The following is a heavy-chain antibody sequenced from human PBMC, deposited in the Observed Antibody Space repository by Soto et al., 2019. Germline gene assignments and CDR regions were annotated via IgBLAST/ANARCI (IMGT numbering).Heavy chain of an antibody. J-gene: IGHJ4*02. CDR1: GYTFTSYA. D-gene: IGHD3-10*01. Sequence: ASVKVSCKASGYTFTSYAMHWVRQAPGQRLEWMGWINAGNGNTKYSQKFQGRVTITRDTSASTAYMDLSSLRSEDTAVYYCARSPSMVRGFDYWGQGTLVTVSS. V-gene: IGHV1-3*01. CDR2: INAGNGNT. CDR3: ARSPSMVRGFDY.